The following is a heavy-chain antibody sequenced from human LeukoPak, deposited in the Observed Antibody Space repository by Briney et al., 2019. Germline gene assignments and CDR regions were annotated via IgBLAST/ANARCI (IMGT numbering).Heavy chain of an antibody. D-gene: IGHD3-10*01. CDR3: ARSERFGRGKFDL. Sequence: SETLSLTCTVSGYSISSGYYWGWIRQPPGKGLEWIGSIYHSGSTYYNPSLKSRVTISVDTSKNQFSLKLSSVTAADTAVYYCARSERFGRGKFDLWGQGTLVPVSS. V-gene: IGHV4-38-2*02. J-gene: IGHJ5*02. CDR2: IYHSGST. CDR1: GYSISSGYY.